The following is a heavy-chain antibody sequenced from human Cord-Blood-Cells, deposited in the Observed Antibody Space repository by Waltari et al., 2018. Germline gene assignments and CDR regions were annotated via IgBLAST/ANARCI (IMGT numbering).Heavy chain of an antibody. Sequence: QVQLLPAGAEVKKPXASVKVYCTAYGATFTGYYIHRERQAPGQGLELMGRINPNSGGTNYAQKFQGRVTMTRDTSISTAYMVLSRLRSDDTAVYYCARVTYNWNDDYWGQGTLVTVSS. CDR1: GATFTGYY. CDR3: ARVTYNWNDDY. J-gene: IGHJ4*02. D-gene: IGHD1-20*01. V-gene: IGHV1-2*06. CDR2: INPNSGGT.